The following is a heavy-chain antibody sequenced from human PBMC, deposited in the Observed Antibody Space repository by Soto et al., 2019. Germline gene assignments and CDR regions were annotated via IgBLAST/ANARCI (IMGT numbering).Heavy chain of an antibody. CDR2: INHSGST. J-gene: IGHJ4*02. D-gene: IGHD6-13*01. Sequence: KPSETLSLTCAVYGGSFSGYYWSWIRQPPGKGLEWIGEINHSGSTNYNPSLKSRVTISVDTSKNQFSLKLSSVTAADTAVYYCASKRGVAAAGRSSTRRFDYWGQGTLVTVSS. CDR3: ASKRGVAAAGRSSTRRFDY. CDR1: GGSFSGYY. V-gene: IGHV4-34*01.